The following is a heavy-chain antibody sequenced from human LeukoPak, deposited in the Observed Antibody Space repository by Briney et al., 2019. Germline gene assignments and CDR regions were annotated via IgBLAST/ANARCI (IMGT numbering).Heavy chain of an antibody. CDR2: ISGSGGST. CDR3: AKRGDFWSGFTRGFDY. Sequence: GGSLRLSCAASGFIFSSYAMSWVRQAPGKGLEWVSVISGSGGSTYYADSVKGRFTISRDNSKNTLYLQMNSLRAEDTAVYYCAKRGDFWSGFTRGFDYWGQGTLVTVSS. D-gene: IGHD3-3*01. J-gene: IGHJ4*02. CDR1: GFIFSSYA. V-gene: IGHV3-23*01.